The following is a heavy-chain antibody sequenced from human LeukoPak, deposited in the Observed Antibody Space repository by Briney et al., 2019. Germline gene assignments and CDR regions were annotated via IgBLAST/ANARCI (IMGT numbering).Heavy chain of an antibody. CDR2: TYYRSKWYN. Sequence: QTLSLTCAISGDSVSSNSAAWNWIRQSPSRGLEWLGRTYYRSKWYNDYAVSVKSRITINPDTSKNQFSLQLNSVTPEDTAVYYCARGVGYCSGGSCYPAFDYWGQGALVTVSS. CDR3: ARGVGYCSGGSCYPAFDY. V-gene: IGHV6-1*01. CDR1: GDSVSSNSAA. D-gene: IGHD2-15*01. J-gene: IGHJ4*02.